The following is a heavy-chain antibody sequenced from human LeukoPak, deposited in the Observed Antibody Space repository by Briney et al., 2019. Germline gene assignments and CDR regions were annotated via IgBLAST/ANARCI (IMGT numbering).Heavy chain of an antibody. V-gene: IGHV3-7*01. Sequence: PGGSLRLSCAASGFTFSSYWMSWVRQAPGKGLEWVANIKQDGSEKYYVDSVKGRFTISRDNAKNSLYLQMNSLRAEDTAVYYCARRFVEMATIGDAFDIWGQGTMVTVSS. CDR2: IKQDGSEK. J-gene: IGHJ3*02. CDR1: GFTFSSYW. D-gene: IGHD5-24*01. CDR3: ARRFVEMATIGDAFDI.